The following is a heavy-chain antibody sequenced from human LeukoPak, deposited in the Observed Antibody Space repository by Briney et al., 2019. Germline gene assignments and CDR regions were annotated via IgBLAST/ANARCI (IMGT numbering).Heavy chain of an antibody. D-gene: IGHD2-2*01. J-gene: IGHJ4*02. V-gene: IGHV3-48*01. Sequence: GGSLRLSCAASGFTFSSYSMNWVRQAPGKGLKWISYIGISSGNTKYADSVKGRFAISGDKAKNSVYLQMNSLRVEDTAVYYCAGDTKYAFDNWGQGTLVTVSS. CDR1: GFTFSSYS. CDR2: IGISSGNT. CDR3: AGDTKYAFDN.